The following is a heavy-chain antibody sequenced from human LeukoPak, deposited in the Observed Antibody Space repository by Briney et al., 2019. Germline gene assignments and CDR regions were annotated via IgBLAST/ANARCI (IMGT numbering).Heavy chain of an antibody. CDR2: ISWDGGST. CDR3: AKAGLVYYYYYYMDV. V-gene: IGHV3-43D*03. CDR1: GFTVSGNY. J-gene: IGHJ6*03. D-gene: IGHD3/OR15-3a*01. Sequence: GGSLRLSCAASGFTVSGNYMTWVRQAPGKGLEWVSLISWDGGSTYYADSVKGRFTISRDNSKNSLYLQMNSLRAEDTALYYCAKAGLVYYYYYYMDVWGKGTTVTVSS.